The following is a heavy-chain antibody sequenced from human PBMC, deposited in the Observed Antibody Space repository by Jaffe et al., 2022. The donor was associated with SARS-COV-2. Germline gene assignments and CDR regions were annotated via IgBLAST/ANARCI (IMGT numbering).Heavy chain of an antibody. CDR2: IYYSGST. D-gene: IGHD2-2*01. Sequence: QVQLQESGPGLVKPSETLSLTCTVSGGSISSYYWSWIRQPPGKGLEWIGYIYYSGSTNYNPSLKSRVTISVDTSKNQFSLKLSSVTAADTAVYYCARGDCSSTSCYRGMDVWGQGTTVTVSS. V-gene: IGHV4-59*01. CDR1: GGSISSYY. CDR3: ARGDCSSTSCYRGMDV. J-gene: IGHJ6*02.